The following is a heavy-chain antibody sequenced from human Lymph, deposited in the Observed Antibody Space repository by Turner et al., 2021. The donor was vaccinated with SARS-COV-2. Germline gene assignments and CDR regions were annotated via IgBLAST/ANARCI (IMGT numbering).Heavy chain of an antibody. CDR1: GDTFTGYY. CDR3: ARSRDLQSMIRGVDPFDY. CDR2: INPNSSGT. Sequence: QVQLVEARAAVKKPGASFQLSCNPAGDTFTGYYMHWVRQAPGQGLGWMGWINPNSSGTNYPQKFQGRVTMTRDTSISRAYMELSRLRSDDTAVYDCARSRDLQSMIRGVDPFDYWGQGTLVTVSS. V-gene: IGHV1-2*02. D-gene: IGHD3-10*01. J-gene: IGHJ4*02.